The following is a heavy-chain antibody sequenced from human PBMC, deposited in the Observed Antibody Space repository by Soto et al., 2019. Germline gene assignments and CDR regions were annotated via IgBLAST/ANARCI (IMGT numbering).Heavy chain of an antibody. D-gene: IGHD2-15*01. V-gene: IGHV3-23*01. CDR1: GFTFTNYP. J-gene: IGHJ4*02. Sequence: EVQLLESGGGLVQPGESLRLSCAASGFTFTNYPMSWVRRAPGKGLEWISAISTIGGLTLYADSVKGRFTISRDNSKNTLYLQMSSLRVEDTAVYYCAKRTCSGGSCPPGSFDYWGQGTLVAVSS. CDR2: ISTIGGLT. CDR3: AKRTCSGGSCPPGSFDY.